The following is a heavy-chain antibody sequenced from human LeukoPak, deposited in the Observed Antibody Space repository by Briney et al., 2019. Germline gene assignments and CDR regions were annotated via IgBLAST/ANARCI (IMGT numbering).Heavy chain of an antibody. CDR1: GFTVSSNY. D-gene: IGHD7-27*01. J-gene: IGHJ4*02. V-gene: IGHV3-53*01. Sequence: GGSLRLSCAASGFTVSSNYMSWVRQAPGKGLEWVSIIYNDGTIYYADSVKGRFTISRDNSNNTLFLQMNSLRAEDTAVYYCARASTLRTGDAHWGQGTLVTVSS. CDR3: ARASTLRTGDAH. CDR2: IYNDGTI.